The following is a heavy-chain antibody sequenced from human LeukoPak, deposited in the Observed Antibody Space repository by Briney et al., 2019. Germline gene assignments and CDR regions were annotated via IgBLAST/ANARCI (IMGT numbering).Heavy chain of an antibody. D-gene: IGHD6-13*01. CDR1: GFTFSSYA. V-gene: IGHV3-23*01. CDR2: ISGSGGST. Sequence: GGSLRLSCAASGFTFSSYAMSWVRQAPGKGLEWVSDISGSGGSTHYADSVKGRFTISRDNSKNTLYLQMNSLRAEDAAVYYCAKNGRWAVYYMDVWGKGTTVTVSS. J-gene: IGHJ6*03. CDR3: AKNGRWAVYYMDV.